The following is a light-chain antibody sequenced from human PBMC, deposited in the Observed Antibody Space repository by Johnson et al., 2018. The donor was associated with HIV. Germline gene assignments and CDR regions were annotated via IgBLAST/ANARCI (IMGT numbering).Light chain of an antibody. J-gene: IGLJ1*01. CDR3: GTWDNSLSAGV. Sequence: QSVLTQPPSVSAAPGQKVTISCSGNNSNIGNNYVSWYQQLPGTAPKLLIYENNKRPSGIPDRFSGSKSGTSATLGISGLQTGDEADYYCGTWDNSLSAGVFGSGTKVTVL. CDR2: ENN. CDR1: NSNIGNNY. V-gene: IGLV1-51*02.